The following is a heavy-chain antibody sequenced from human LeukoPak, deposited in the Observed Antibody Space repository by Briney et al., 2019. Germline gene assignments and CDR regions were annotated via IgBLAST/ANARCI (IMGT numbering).Heavy chain of an antibody. CDR2: ISNSDYNT. CDR3: GKATGTLGN. J-gene: IGHJ4*02. Sequence: PGGSLRLSCAASGFTFSSYAMSWVRQAPGKGLEWVSTISNSDYNTYYTDSVKGRFTISRDNSKNTLYLQMSSLTADDTAIYYCGKATGTLGNWGQGTLVTVSS. CDR1: GFTFSSYA. D-gene: IGHD1-1*01. V-gene: IGHV3-23*01.